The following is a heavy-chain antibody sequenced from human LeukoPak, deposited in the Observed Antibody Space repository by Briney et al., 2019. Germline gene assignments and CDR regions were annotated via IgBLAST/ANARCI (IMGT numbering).Heavy chain of an antibody. Sequence: PSETLSLTCTVSGGSISSYYWSWIRQPPGKGLEWTGYIYYSGSTNYNPSLKSRVTISVDTSKNQFSLKLSSVTAADTAVYYCARSRGSGFSYWGQGTLVTVSS. V-gene: IGHV4-59*08. CDR2: IYYSGST. D-gene: IGHD6-19*01. CDR1: GGSISSYY. J-gene: IGHJ4*02. CDR3: ARSRGSGFSY.